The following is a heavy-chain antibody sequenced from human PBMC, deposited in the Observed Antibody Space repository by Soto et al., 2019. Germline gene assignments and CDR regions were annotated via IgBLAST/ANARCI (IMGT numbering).Heavy chain of an antibody. CDR2: ISYAGSNK. V-gene: IGHV3-30-3*01. D-gene: IGHD5-18*01. CDR3: ARDPSGRLLGIPVTGCMDV. CDR1: GFTFSSYA. J-gene: IGHJ6*02. Sequence: QVQLVESGGGVVQPGRSLRLSCAASGFTFSSYAMHWVRQAPGKGLEWVAVISYAGSNKYYAGSVKGRFTISRDNSKNTLYLQMNSLRAEDTAVYYCARDPSGRLLGIPVTGCMDVWGQGTTVTVSS.